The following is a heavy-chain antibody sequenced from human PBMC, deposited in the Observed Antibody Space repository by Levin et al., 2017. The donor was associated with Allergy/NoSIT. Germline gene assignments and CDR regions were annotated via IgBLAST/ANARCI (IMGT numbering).Heavy chain of an antibody. J-gene: IGHJ6*02. V-gene: IGHV3-13*01. CDR2: IGTAGDT. D-gene: IGHD6-13*01. CDR3: ARSTYSDSRNAMDV. Sequence: GGSLRLSCAASGFIFSSYDMHWVRQATGKGLEWVSVIGTAGDTHYAGSVKGRFTISRENAKNSLYLQMNSLRAGDTGVYYCARSTYSDSRNAMDVWGQGTAVTVSS. CDR1: GFIFSSYD.